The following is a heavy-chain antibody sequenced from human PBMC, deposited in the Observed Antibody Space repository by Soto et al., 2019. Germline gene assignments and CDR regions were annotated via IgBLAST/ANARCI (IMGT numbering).Heavy chain of an antibody. V-gene: IGHV4-4*07. J-gene: IGHJ5*02. CDR2: IYSSGST. D-gene: IGHD3-3*01. CDR1: GGDISTYY. CDR3: ARGQRFADWFDP. Sequence: QVQLQESGPGLVKPSETLSLTCTVSGGDISTYYWTWIRQPAGKGLEWIGRIYSSGSTKYNPSLKSRVTMSLDTSKNQFSLRLSSVTDADTAVYYGARGQRFADWFDPWGQGTLVTVAS.